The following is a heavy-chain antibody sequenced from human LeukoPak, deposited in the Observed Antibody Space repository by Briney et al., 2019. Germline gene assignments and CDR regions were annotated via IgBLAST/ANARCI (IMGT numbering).Heavy chain of an antibody. V-gene: IGHV3-23*01. CDR2: ISGSGGSP. Sequence: GGSLRLSCAASGFTFSNYAMSWVRQAAGKGLEWVSAISGSGGSPYYADSVKGRFTISRDNSKNTLFLQMNSLRAEDTAVYYCASHGGSSGFDYWGQGTLVTVSS. J-gene: IGHJ4*02. CDR1: GFTFSNYA. CDR3: ASHGGSSGFDY. D-gene: IGHD4-23*01.